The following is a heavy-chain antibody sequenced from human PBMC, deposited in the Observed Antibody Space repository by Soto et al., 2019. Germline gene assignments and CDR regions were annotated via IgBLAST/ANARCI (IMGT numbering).Heavy chain of an antibody. Sequence: EVQLVESGGGLVKPGGSLRLSRAASGFTFSSYSMNWVRQAPGKGLEWVSSISSSSSYIYYADSVKGRFTISRDNAKNSLYLQMNSLRAEDTAVYYCAFAGSGSYSNVPDAFDIWGQGTMVTVSS. V-gene: IGHV3-21*01. CDR3: AFAGSGSYSNVPDAFDI. CDR1: GFTFSSYS. CDR2: ISSSSSYI. J-gene: IGHJ3*02. D-gene: IGHD3-10*01.